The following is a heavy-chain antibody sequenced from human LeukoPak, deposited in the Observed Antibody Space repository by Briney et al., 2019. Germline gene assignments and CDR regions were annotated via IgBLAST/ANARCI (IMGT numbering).Heavy chain of an antibody. CDR1: GGSFSGYY. D-gene: IGHD3-22*01. CDR3: AGVLRYYDSSGYYWRYYFDY. V-gene: IGHV4-34*01. Sequence: PSETLSLTCAVYGGSFSGYYWRWIRQPPGKGLEWIGEINHSGSTSYNTSLKSRVTISVDTSKNQFSLKLSSVTAADTAVCYCAGVLRYYDSSGYYWRYYFDYWGQGTLVTVSS. J-gene: IGHJ4*02. CDR2: INHSGST.